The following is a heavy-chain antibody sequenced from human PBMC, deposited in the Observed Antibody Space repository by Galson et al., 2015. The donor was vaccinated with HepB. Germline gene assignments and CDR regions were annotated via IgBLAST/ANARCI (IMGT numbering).Heavy chain of an antibody. J-gene: IGHJ6*02. V-gene: IGHV3-7*01. CDR3: ARWGYAGYNSVNFYGIDV. CDR1: GFTFNTYW. D-gene: IGHD1-14*01. Sequence: SLRLSCAASGFTFNTYWMTWVRQAPGKGLEWVANINPGATDKEYLDSVKGRFSVSRDNAKNSLYLQMNSLRGEDTAVYFCARWGYAGYNSVNFYGIDVWGQGTTVTVSS. CDR2: INPGATDK.